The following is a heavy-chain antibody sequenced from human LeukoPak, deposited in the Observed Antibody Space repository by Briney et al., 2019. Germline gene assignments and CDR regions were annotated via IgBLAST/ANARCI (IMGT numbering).Heavy chain of an antibody. CDR1: GGTFSSYA. CDR2: IIPIFGTA. CDR3: ARDGDILTGYLDAFDI. Sequence: ASVMVSCKASGGTFSSYAISWVRQAPGQGLEWMGGIIPIFGTANYAQKFQGRVTITADESTSTAYMELSSLRSDDTAVYYCARDGDILTGYLDAFDIWGQGTMVTVSS. V-gene: IGHV1-69*13. J-gene: IGHJ3*02. D-gene: IGHD3-9*01.